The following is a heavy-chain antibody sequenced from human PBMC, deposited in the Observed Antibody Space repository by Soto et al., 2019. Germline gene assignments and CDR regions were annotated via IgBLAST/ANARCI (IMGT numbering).Heavy chain of an antibody. CDR1: GFTFSSYG. D-gene: IGHD2-2*01. V-gene: IGHV3-30*18. CDR3: AKDNCISTSCYRLYNWFDP. CDR2: ISYGGSNK. J-gene: IGHJ5*02. Sequence: QVQLVESGGGVVQPGRSLRLSCAASGFTFSSYGMHWVRQAPGKGLEWVAVISYGGSNKYYADSVKGRFTISRDNSKNTLDLKMNNLRAEDTAGYYCAKDNCISTSCYRLYNWFDPWGQGTLVTVSS.